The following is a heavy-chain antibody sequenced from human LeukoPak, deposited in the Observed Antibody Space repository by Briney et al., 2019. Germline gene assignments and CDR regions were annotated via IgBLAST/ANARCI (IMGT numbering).Heavy chain of an antibody. CDR1: GFTFSSYS. D-gene: IGHD3-10*01. Sequence: GGSLRLSCAASGFTFSSYSMNWVRQAPGKGLEWVSSISSSSSYIYQADSVKVRFTISRDNAKNSLYLQINSLRAEDTALYYCARDISGGDEAWWFNPGGQGPLVTVSS. V-gene: IGHV3-21*03. CDR2: ISSSSSYI. CDR3: ARDISGGDEAWWFNP. J-gene: IGHJ5*02.